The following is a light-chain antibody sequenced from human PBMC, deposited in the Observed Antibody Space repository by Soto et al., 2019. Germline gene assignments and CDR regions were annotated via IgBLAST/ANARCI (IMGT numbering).Light chain of an antibody. CDR3: QQYHDWPPLT. CDR1: QSINRN. CDR2: GAS. V-gene: IGKV3D-15*01. Sequence: EIIMTQSPATLSVSPGERATLSCRASQSINRNLAWYQQKPGQAPRLLFYGASSRSTGVPDRFSASGSGTDFTLTISRLEPEDFAVYYCQQYHDWPPLTFGGGTKVGIK. J-gene: IGKJ4*01.